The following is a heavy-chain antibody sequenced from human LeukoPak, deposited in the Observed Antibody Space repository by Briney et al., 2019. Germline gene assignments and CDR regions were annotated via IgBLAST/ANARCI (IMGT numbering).Heavy chain of an antibody. CDR2: IIPIFGTA. D-gene: IGHD4-23*01. V-gene: IGHV1-69*13. CDR1: GGTFSSYA. J-gene: IGHJ4*02. CDR3: ARPRLYGGNYLGHFDY. Sequence: ASVKVSCKASGGTFSSYAISWVRQAPGQGLEWMGGIIPIFGTANYAQKFQGRVTITADESTSTAYMELSSLRSEDTAVYYCARPRLYGGNYLGHFDYWGQGTLVTVSS.